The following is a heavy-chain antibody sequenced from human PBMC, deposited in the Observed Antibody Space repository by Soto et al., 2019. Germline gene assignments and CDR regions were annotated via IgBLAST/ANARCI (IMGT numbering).Heavy chain of an antibody. CDR2: INHSGST. V-gene: IGHV4-34*01. CDR1: GGSFSGYY. CDR3: ARGNYDILTGYFRGYGY. D-gene: IGHD3-9*01. J-gene: IGHJ4*02. Sequence: SETLSLTCAVYGGSFSGYYWSWIRQPPGKGLEWIGEINHSGSTNYKPSLKSRVTISVDTSKNQFSLKLSSVTAADTAVYYCARGNYDILTGYFRGYGYWGQGNLVTVSS.